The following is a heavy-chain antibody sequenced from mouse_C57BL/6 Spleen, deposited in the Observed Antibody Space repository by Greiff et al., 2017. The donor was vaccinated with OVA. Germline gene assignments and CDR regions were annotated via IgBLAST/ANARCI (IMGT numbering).Heavy chain of an antibody. Sequence: QVQLQQSGPELVKPGASVKISCKASGYAFSSSWMNWVKQRPGKGLEWIGRIYPGDGDTNYNGKLKGQATLTADNASSTAYLQLSSLTSDDSAVYFCARSGHYDYGEEFAYWGQGTLVTVSA. D-gene: IGHD2-4*01. V-gene: IGHV1-82*01. CDR1: GYAFSSSW. CDR2: IYPGDGDT. J-gene: IGHJ3*01. CDR3: ARSGHYDYGEEFAY.